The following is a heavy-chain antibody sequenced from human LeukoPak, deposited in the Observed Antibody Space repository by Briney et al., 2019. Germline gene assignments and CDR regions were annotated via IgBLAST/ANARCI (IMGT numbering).Heavy chain of an antibody. CDR1: GFTFSSNS. J-gene: IGHJ5*02. CDR2: IYSGGSS. Sequence: GGSLRLSCAASGFTFSSNSMNWVRQAPGKGLEWVSVIYSGGSSSYADSVKGRFTISRDNSKNTLYLQMNSLRAEDTAVYYCASRATVTTDRSWFDPWGQGTLVTVSS. V-gene: IGHV3-53*01. D-gene: IGHD4-11*01. CDR3: ASRATVTTDRSWFDP.